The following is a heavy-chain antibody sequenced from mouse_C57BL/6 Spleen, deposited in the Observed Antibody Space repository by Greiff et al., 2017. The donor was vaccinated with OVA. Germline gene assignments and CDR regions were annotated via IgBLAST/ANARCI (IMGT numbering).Heavy chain of an antibody. CDR1: GYNFTDHY. J-gene: IGHJ2*01. CDR2: IFPGSGST. CDR3: ARSRGNGL. Sequence: VMLVESGPELVKPGASVKISCKASGYNFTDHYINWVKQRPGQGLEWIGWIFPGSGSTYYNETFKGKATLTVDKSSSTAYMLLSSLTSEDSAVYCCARSRGNGLWGQGTTLTVSS. D-gene: IGHD2-1*01. V-gene: IGHV1-75*01.